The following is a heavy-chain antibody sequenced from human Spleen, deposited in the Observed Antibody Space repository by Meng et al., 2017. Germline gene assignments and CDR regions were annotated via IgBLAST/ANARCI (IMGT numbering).Heavy chain of an antibody. Sequence: SVKVSCKASGGTFSSYAISWVRQAPGQGLEGMGGIIPIFGTANYAQKFQGRVTITADKSTSTAYMELSSLRSEDTAVYYCARDRGNSVRFYYYYYGMDVWGQGTTVTVSS. V-gene: IGHV1-69*06. CDR2: IIPIFGTA. D-gene: IGHD4-23*01. CDR1: GGTFSSYA. J-gene: IGHJ6*02. CDR3: ARDRGNSVRFYYYYYGMDV.